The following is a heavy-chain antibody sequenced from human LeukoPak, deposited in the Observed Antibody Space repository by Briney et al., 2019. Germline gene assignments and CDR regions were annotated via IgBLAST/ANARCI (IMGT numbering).Heavy chain of an antibody. CDR3: ARELDLYNWNYGGGYYFDY. CDR1: GFTFSDYY. D-gene: IGHD1-7*01. CDR2: ISSSGSTI. Sequence: GGSLRLSCAASGFTFSDYYMSWIRQAPGKGLEWVSYISSSGSTIYYADSVKGRFTISRDNAKNSLYLQMNSLRAEDAAVYYCARELDLYNWNYGGGYYFDYWGQGTLVTVSS. J-gene: IGHJ4*02. V-gene: IGHV3-11*04.